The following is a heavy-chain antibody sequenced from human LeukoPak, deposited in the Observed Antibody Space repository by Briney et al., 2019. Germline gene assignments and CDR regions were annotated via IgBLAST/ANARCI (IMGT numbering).Heavy chain of an antibody. CDR3: ANYDSSGYYNAFDI. V-gene: IGHV3-23*01. CDR2: ISGSGGST. J-gene: IGHJ3*02. D-gene: IGHD3-22*01. CDR1: GFTVSSNY. Sequence: GGSLRLSCAASGFTVSSNYMSWVRQAPGKGLEWVSAISGSGGSTYYADSVKGRFTTSRDNSKNTLYLQMNSLRAGDTAVYYCANYDSSGYYNAFDIWGQGTMVTVSS.